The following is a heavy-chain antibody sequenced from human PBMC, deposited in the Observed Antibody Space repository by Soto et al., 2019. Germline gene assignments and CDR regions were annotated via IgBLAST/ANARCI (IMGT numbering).Heavy chain of an antibody. CDR3: ARDSGLSSSWPYYFDY. D-gene: IGHD6-13*01. Sequence: SETLSLTCTVSGGSISSYYWSWIRQPPGKGLEWIGYIYYSGSTNYNPSLKSRVTISVDTSKNQFSLKLSSVTAADTAVYYCARDSGLSSSWPYYFDYWGQGTLVTVSS. CDR2: IYYSGST. V-gene: IGHV4-59*01. CDR1: GGSISSYY. J-gene: IGHJ4*02.